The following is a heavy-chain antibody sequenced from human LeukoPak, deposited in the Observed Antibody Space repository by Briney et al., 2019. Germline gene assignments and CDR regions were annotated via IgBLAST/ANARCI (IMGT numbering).Heavy chain of an antibody. CDR2: ISSSSSYI. J-gene: IGHJ4*02. V-gene: IGHV3-21*01. CDR1: GFTFSSYS. Sequence: AGGSLRLSCAASGFTFSSYSMNWVRQAPGKGLEWVSSISSSSSYIYYADSVKGRFTISRDNAKNSLYLQMNSLRAEDTAVYYCARAPTDYGDYDFDYWGQGTLVTVSS. D-gene: IGHD4-17*01. CDR3: ARAPTDYGDYDFDY.